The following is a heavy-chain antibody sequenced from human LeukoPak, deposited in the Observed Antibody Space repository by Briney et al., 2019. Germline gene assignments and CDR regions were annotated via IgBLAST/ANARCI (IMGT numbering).Heavy chain of an antibody. CDR2: IYPGDSDT. J-gene: IGHJ4*02. CDR3: ARGGQGWRDFYY. Sequence: GESLKISCKGSGYTFTNYWIGWVRQMPGKGLEWMGIIYPGDSDTRYSLSFQGQATISVDKSISTAFLQWSSLKASDTATYYCARGGQGWRDFYYWGQGTLVTASS. D-gene: IGHD6-19*01. V-gene: IGHV5-51*01. CDR1: GYTFTNYW.